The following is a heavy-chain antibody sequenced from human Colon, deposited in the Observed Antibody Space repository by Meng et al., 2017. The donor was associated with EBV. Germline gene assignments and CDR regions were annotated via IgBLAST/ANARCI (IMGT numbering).Heavy chain of an antibody. Sequence: GPGRGGPSGTLSLTCAVSGGSISTSDWWSWVRQPPGKGLEWIGEIYRGGGTNYNPSFESRVTISVDTSNNHFSLKLSYVTAADTAVYYCARVRVIPAAVGFDYWGQGTLVTVSS. CDR1: GGSISTSDW. CDR3: ARVRVIPAAVGFDY. J-gene: IGHJ4*02. V-gene: IGHV4-4*02. D-gene: IGHD2-2*01. CDR2: IYRGGGT.